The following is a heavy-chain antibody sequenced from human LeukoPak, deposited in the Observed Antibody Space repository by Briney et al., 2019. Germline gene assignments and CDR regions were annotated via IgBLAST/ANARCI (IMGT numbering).Heavy chain of an antibody. CDR1: GGSVSSGSYY. CDR3: ARDQGWLQLGY. D-gene: IGHD5-24*01. CDR2: IYTSGST. J-gene: IGHJ4*02. V-gene: IGHV4-61*02. Sequence: PSETLSLTCTVSGGSVSSGSYYWSWIRQPAGKGLEWIGRIYTSGSTNYNPSLKSRVTISVDTSKNQFSLKLSSVTAADTAVYYCARDQGWLQLGYWGQGTLVTVSS.